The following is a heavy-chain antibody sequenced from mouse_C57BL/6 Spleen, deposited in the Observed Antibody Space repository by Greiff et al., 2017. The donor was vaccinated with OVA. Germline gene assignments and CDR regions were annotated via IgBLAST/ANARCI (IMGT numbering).Heavy chain of an antibody. V-gene: IGHV6-3*01. CDR1: GFTFSNYW. CDR3: TVLTTVVATPLDY. Sequence: EVQLVESGGGLVQPGGSMKLSCVASGFTFSNYWMNWVRQSPEKGLEWVAQIRLKSDNYATHYAESVKGRFTISRDDSKSSVYLQMNNLRAEDTGIYYCTVLTTVVATPLDYWGQGTTLTVSS. J-gene: IGHJ2*01. D-gene: IGHD1-1*01. CDR2: IRLKSDNYAT.